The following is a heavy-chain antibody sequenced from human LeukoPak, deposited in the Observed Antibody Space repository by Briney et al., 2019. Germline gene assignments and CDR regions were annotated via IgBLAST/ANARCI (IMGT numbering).Heavy chain of an antibody. CDR2: IYYSGST. CDR3: ARDTYYYDSSGYSSDYYYGMDV. Sequence: SETLCLTCTVSGGSVSSGSYYWSWIRQPPGKGLEWIGYIYYSGSTNYNPSLKSRVTISVDTSKNQFSLKLSSVTAVDTAVYYCARDTYYYDSSGYSSDYYYGMDVWGQGTTVTVSS. V-gene: IGHV4-61*01. D-gene: IGHD3-22*01. CDR1: GGSVSSGSYY. J-gene: IGHJ6*02.